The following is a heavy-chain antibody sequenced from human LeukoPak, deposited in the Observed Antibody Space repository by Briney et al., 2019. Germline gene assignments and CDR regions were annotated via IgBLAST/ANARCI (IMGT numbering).Heavy chain of an antibody. CDR2: IYYSGST. Sequence: PSETLSLTCTVSGGSISSGGYYWSWIRQPPGKGLEWIGYIYYSGSTNYNPSLKSRVTISVDTSKNQFSLKLSSVTAADTAVYYCARESAVAGTFDYWGQGTLVTVSS. D-gene: IGHD6-19*01. V-gene: IGHV4-61*08. J-gene: IGHJ4*02. CDR3: ARESAVAGTFDY. CDR1: GGSISSGGYY.